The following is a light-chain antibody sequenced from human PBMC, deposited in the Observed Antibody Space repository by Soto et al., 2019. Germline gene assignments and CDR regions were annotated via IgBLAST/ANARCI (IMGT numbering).Light chain of an antibody. CDR1: QSVSRY. J-gene: IGKJ1*01. CDR3: YLRSNWPLT. CDR2: DAS. V-gene: IGKV3-11*01. Sequence: EIVLTQSPATLSLSPGERATLSCRASQSVSRYLAWYQHKVGQAPRLLIYDASSRATGIPARFSGSGSGTAFTLTTSSREPEDFSVYYCYLRSNWPLTCGQGTRVEIK.